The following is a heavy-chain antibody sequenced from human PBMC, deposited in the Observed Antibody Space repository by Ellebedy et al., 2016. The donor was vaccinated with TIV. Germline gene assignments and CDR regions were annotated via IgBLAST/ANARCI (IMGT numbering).Heavy chain of an antibody. CDR3: ASAIGYCTGGACIHFDL. Sequence: GGSLRLXXKASGYTFTNYWLGWVRQMPGKGLEWMGIIYPGDSDTRYSPSFQGQVTISADKSISTAYLQWRSLRASDTAIYYCASAIGYCTGGACIHFDLWGRGTLVTVSS. D-gene: IGHD2-8*02. CDR1: GYTFTNYW. J-gene: IGHJ2*01. V-gene: IGHV5-51*01. CDR2: IYPGDSDT.